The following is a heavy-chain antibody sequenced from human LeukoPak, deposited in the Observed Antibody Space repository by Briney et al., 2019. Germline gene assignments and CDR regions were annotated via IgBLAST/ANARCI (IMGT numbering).Heavy chain of an antibody. CDR1: GGSISTYY. V-gene: IGHV4-59*12. CDR3: AREGGQWLVSDY. Sequence: ETLSLTCTVSGGSISTYYWSWIRQPPGKGLEWIGYIYYSGSTNYNPSLKSRVTISGDTSKNQFSLKLSSVTAADTAVYYCAREGGQWLVSDYWGQGTLVTVSS. D-gene: IGHD6-19*01. CDR2: IYYSGST. J-gene: IGHJ4*02.